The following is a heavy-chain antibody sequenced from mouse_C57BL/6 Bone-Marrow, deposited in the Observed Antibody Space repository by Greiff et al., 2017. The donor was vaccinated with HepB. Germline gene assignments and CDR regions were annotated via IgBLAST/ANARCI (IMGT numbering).Heavy chain of an antibody. V-gene: IGHV2-5*01. CDR1: GFSLTSYG. CDR3: AISPYYYGSSPFAY. Sequence: VQLQQSGPGLVQPSQSLSITCTVSGFSLTSYGVHWVRQSPGKGLEWLGVIWRGGSTDYNAAFMSRLSITKDNSKSQVFFKMNSLQADDTATYYCAISPYYYGSSPFAYWGQGTLVTVSA. J-gene: IGHJ3*01. CDR2: IWRGGST. D-gene: IGHD1-1*01.